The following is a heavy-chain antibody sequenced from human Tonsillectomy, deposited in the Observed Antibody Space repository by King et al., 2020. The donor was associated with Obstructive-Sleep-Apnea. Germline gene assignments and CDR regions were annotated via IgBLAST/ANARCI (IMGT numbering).Heavy chain of an antibody. CDR3: ARDMSAYDSTSPAY. CDR1: GYTFTGYY. J-gene: IGHJ4*02. CDR2: ISPNSGAT. Sequence: QLVQSGAEVKKPGASVKVSCKASGYTFTGYYIHWVRPAPGQGLELMGWISPNSGATKNAQKFQDRVTMTRDTSINTAYMDLSRLRSDDTAIYYCARDMSAYDSTSPAYWGQGTLVTVSS. D-gene: IGHD3-10*01. V-gene: IGHV1-2*02.